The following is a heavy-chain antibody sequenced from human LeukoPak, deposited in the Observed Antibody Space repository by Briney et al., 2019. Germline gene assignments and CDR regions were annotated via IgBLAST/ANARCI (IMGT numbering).Heavy chain of an antibody. CDR3: ARLYAGTCDYYGSGSDGRGLCNWFDP. V-gene: IGHV5-51*01. CDR2: IYPGDSDT. CDR1: GYSFTSYW. D-gene: IGHD3-10*01. J-gene: IGHJ5*02. Sequence: GESLKISCKGSGYSFTSYWIGWVRQMPGKGLEWMGIIYPGDSDTRYSPSFQGQVTISADKSISTAYLQWGSLKASDTAMYYCARLYAGTCDYYGSGSDGRGLCNWFDPWGQGTLVTVSS.